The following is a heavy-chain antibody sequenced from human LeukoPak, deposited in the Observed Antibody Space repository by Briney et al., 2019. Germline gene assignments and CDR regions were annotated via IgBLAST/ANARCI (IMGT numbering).Heavy chain of an antibody. J-gene: IGHJ4*02. CDR2: ISDSGDRT. CDR1: GFTFTIYA. Sequence: GGSLRLSCAASGFTFTIYAMSWVRQSPGKGLEWVSSISDSGDRTYYADSVKGRFTIYRDNSRNTLYLQVNSLRAEDTAVYYCAKSGSVPPDYWGQGTLVTVSS. CDR3: AKSGSVPPDY. D-gene: IGHD2-2*01. V-gene: IGHV3-23*01.